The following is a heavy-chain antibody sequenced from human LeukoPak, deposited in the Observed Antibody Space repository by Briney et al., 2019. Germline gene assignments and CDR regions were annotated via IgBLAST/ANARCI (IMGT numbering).Heavy chain of an antibody. D-gene: IGHD3-10*01. CDR3: ARRYYGSGSYYYFYY. CDR2: IYPGDSDT. Sequence: GESLKISCKGSEYSFTSKWIGWVRQMPGKGLEWMGIIYPGDSDTRYSPSFQGQVTISADTSISTAYLQWSSLKASDTAMYYCARRYYGSGSYYYFYYWGQGTLVTVSS. J-gene: IGHJ4*02. V-gene: IGHV5-51*01. CDR1: EYSFTSKW.